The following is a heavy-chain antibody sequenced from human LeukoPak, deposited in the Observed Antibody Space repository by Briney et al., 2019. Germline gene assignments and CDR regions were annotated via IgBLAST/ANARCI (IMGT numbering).Heavy chain of an antibody. V-gene: IGHV3-7*04. J-gene: IGHJ6*02. D-gene: IGHD5-12*01. CDR3: VRGRDIVATAPYYYYGMDV. Sequence: PGGSLRLSCAASGFTFRGDWMNWVRQAPGKGLEWVANIGEGESGAHYVDSVTGRFIISGDSAKTSLYLQMNSLRAEDSAVYYCVRGRDIVATAPYYYYGMDVWGQGTTVTVSS. CDR2: IGEGESGA. CDR1: GFTFRGDW.